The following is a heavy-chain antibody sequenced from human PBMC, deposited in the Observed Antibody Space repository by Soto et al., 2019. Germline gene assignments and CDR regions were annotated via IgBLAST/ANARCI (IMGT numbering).Heavy chain of an antibody. J-gene: IGHJ3*02. CDR1: GYTFTSYG. CDR3: ARVWYYDILTDAFDI. Sequence: QVQLVQSGAEVKKPGASVKVSCKASGYTFTSYGISWVRQAPGQGLEWMGWISAYNGNTNYAQKLQGRVTKTTDTSTSTAYMELRSLRSDATAVYYFARVWYYDILTDAFDIWGQGTMVTVSS. V-gene: IGHV1-18*01. CDR2: ISAYNGNT. D-gene: IGHD3-9*01.